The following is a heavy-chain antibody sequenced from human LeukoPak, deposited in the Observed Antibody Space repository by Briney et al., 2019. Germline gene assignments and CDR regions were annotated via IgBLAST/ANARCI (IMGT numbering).Heavy chain of an antibody. J-gene: IGHJ4*02. V-gene: IGHV1-3*01. Sequence: ASVKVSCKATGYTFTSYAMHWVRQAPGQRLEWMGVINPSNGSTRYAQKFQGRVTITRDTSASKAYMVLRSMRSEDTAVYYCARNVMIGGVLPGYWGQGTLVTVSS. CDR2: INPSNGST. CDR3: ARNVMIGGVLPGY. CDR1: GYTFTSYA. D-gene: IGHD3-16*01.